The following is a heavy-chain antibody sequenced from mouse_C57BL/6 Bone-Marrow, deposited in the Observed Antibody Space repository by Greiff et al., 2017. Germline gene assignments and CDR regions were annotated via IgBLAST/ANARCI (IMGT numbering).Heavy chain of an antibody. J-gene: IGHJ2*01. Sequence: VKLQQPGAELVKPGASVKLSCKASGYTFTSYWMHWVKQRPGQGLEWIGMIHPNSGSTNYNEKFKSKATLTVDKSSSTAYMQLSSLTSEDSAVYYCAYYYYGSSPDYWGQGTTLTVSS. CDR3: AYYYYGSSPDY. V-gene: IGHV1-64*01. CDR1: GYTFTSYW. D-gene: IGHD1-1*01. CDR2: IHPNSGST.